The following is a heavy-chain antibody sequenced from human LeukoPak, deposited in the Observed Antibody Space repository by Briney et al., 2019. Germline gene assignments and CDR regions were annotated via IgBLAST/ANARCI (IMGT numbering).Heavy chain of an antibody. CDR3: ARKVVTASPFQH. Sequence: SETLSLTCTVSGGSISSSSYYWGWIRQPPGKGLEWIGSIYYSGSTYYNPSLKSRVTISVDTSKNQFSLKPSSVTAADTAVYYCARKVVTASPFQHWGQGTLVTVSS. J-gene: IGHJ1*01. CDR2: IYYSGST. CDR1: GGSISSSSYY. V-gene: IGHV4-39*01. D-gene: IGHD2-21*02.